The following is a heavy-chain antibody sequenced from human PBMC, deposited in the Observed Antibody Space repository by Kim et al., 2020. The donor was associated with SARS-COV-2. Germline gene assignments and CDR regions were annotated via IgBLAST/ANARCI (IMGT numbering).Heavy chain of an antibody. D-gene: IGHD3-22*01. J-gene: IGHJ2*01. CDR2: ISAYNGNT. Sequence: ASVKVSCKASGYTFTSYGISWVRQAPGQGLEWMGWISAYNGNTNYAQKLQGRVTMTTDTSTSTAYMELRSLRSDDTAVYYCARDLYDSSGYYYQGWYFDLWGRGTLVTVSS. CDR1: GYTFTSYG. CDR3: ARDLYDSSGYYYQGWYFDL. V-gene: IGHV1-18*04.